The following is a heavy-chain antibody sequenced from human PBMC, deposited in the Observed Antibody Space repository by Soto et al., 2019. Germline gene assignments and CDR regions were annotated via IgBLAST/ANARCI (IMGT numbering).Heavy chain of an antibody. CDR2: IYYSGST. CDR1: GGSVSSGSYY. Sequence: QVQLQESGPGLVKPSETLSLTCTVSGGSVSSGSYYWSWIRQPPGKGLEWIGYIYYSGSTNYNPSLKSRVTISVDTSKNQFSLKLSSVTAADTAVYYCARGRIAAADYWGQGTLVTVSS. CDR3: ARGRIAAADY. D-gene: IGHD6-13*01. V-gene: IGHV4-61*01. J-gene: IGHJ4*02.